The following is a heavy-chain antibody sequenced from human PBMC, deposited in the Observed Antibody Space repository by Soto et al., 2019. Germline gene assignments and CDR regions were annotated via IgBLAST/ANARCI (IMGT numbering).Heavy chain of an antibody. CDR3: ATGGIYTRYYFDY. CDR1: GFTFSSYA. Sequence: GGSLRLSCAASGFTFSSYAMHWVRQAPGKGLEWLSGIDGSGGSGITYYADSVKGRFTTSRDNSKNTLYLQMNSLRAEDTAVYYCATGGIYTRYYFDYWGQGTLVTVSS. J-gene: IGHJ4*02. V-gene: IGHV3-23*01. D-gene: IGHD5-12*01. CDR2: IDGSGGSGIT.